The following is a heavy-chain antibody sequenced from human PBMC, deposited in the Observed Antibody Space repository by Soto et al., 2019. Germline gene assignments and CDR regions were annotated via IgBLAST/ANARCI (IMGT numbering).Heavy chain of an antibody. J-gene: IGHJ4*02. D-gene: IGHD1-1*01. CDR3: VRSGDNYNLLDY. V-gene: IGHV3-11*06. Sequence: QVQLVESGGDLVKPGGSLRLSCAASGFTFSDHYMSWIRQAPGKGLEWIGYSSNSGSFTRYADSVKGRFSISRDNAKNSLYLQMNSLRGDDTAIYYCVRSGDNYNLLDYWGQGTPVTVSS. CDR2: SSNSGSFT. CDR1: GFTFSDHY.